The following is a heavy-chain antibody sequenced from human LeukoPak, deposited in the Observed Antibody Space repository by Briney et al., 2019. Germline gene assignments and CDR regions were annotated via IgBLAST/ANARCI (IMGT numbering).Heavy chain of an antibody. J-gene: IGHJ4*02. Sequence: SQTLSLTCTVSGGSISSSSYYWGWIRQPPGKGLEWIGSIYYSGSTYYNPSLKSRVTISVDTSKNQFSLKLSSVTAADTAVYYCARLFEGYYFDYWGQGALVTVSS. CDR2: IYYSGST. V-gene: IGHV4-39*01. CDR1: GGSISSSSYY. CDR3: ARLFEGYYFDY.